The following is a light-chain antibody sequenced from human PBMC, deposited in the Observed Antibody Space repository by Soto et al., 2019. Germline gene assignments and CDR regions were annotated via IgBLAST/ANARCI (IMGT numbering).Light chain of an antibody. CDR2: EVS. J-gene: IGLJ2*01. V-gene: IGLV2-14*01. Sequence: QSALTQPASVSGSPGQSITISCTGTSSDVGGYNYVSGYQQHPGKSPKLMIYEVSSGPSGISNRFSGSKSGNTASLTISGLQAEDEADYYCSSYTTSSTLVVFGGGTKLTVL. CDR1: SSDVGGYNY. CDR3: SSYTTSSTLVV.